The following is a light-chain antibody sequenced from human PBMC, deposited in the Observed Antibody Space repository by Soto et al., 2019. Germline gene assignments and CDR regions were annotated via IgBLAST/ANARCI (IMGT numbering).Light chain of an antibody. V-gene: IGKV1-5*03. CDR1: QTISTW. Sequence: DIQMTQFPSTLSASVGDRVTITCRASQTISTWLAWYQQKPGKAPKLLIYTASSLESGVPSRFSGSGSGTEFTLTISSLQPDDLATYYCQQYTSFLWTFGQGTKVEIK. CDR2: TAS. J-gene: IGKJ1*01. CDR3: QQYTSFLWT.